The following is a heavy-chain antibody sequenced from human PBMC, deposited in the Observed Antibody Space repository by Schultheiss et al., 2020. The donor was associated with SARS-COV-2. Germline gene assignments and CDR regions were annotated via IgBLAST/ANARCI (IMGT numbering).Heavy chain of an antibody. D-gene: IGHD6-13*01. Sequence: GGSLRLSCAASGFTFSSYAMHWVRQAPGKGLEWVSAISGSGGSTYYADSVKGRFTISRDNSKNTLYLQMNSLKTEDTAVYYCTTVRHSSSYPHTLDYWGQGTLVTVSS. CDR3: TTVRHSSSYPHTLDY. CDR1: GFTFSSYA. J-gene: IGHJ4*02. CDR2: ISGSGGST. V-gene: IGHV3-23*01.